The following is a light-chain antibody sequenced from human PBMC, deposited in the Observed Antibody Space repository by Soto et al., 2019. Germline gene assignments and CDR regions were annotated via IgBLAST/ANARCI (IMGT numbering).Light chain of an antibody. CDR1: SSDVGRYNL. CDR3: CSYAGGTSVI. CDR2: EDN. J-gene: IGLJ2*01. V-gene: IGLV2-23*01. Sequence: QSALAQPASVSWSPGQSITISCTGSSSDVGRYNLVSWYQQHPDKAPKLIIYEDNERPSGVSDRFSGSKSGNTASLTISGLQTEDEADYYCCSYAGGTSVIFGGGTKLTVL.